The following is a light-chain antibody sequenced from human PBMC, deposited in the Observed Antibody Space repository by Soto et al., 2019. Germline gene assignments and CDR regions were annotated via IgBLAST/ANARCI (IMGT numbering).Light chain of an antibody. CDR1: IRDVGSYNL. Sequence: QSALTQPASVSGSPGQSITIACTGTIRDVGSYNLVSWYQQRPGEAPKLIISEVRNRPSGISYRFTGSKSGNTASLTISGLQTEDEADYYCQSYDSSNLNWVFGGGTKLTVL. CDR3: QSYDSSNLNWV. J-gene: IGLJ3*02. CDR2: EVR. V-gene: IGLV2-14*01.